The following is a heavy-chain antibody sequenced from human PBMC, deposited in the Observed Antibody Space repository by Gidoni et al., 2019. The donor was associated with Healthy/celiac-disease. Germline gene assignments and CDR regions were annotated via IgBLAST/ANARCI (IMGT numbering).Heavy chain of an antibody. CDR2: IHYSGST. CDR1: GGSISSSSYY. D-gene: IGHD3-10*01. J-gene: IGHJ4*02. Sequence: QLQLQESGPGLVKPSETLSLPCTVSGGSISSSSYYWGWIRKPPGKGLEWIGSIHYSGSTYYNPSLKSRVTISVDTSKNQFYLKLSSVTAADTAVYYCARLSRFGGNYFDYWGQGTLVTVSS. V-gene: IGHV4-39*01. CDR3: ARLSRFGGNYFDY.